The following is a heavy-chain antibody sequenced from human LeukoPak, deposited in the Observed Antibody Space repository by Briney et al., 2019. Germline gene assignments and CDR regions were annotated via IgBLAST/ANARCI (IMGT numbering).Heavy chain of an antibody. CDR1: AVSISRHF. CDR3: ARKTSAFDI. J-gene: IGHJ3*02. Sequence: SETVSLTCTFSAVSISRHFWSWIRQTPKKGLEWLGYVFSSGSTNYNPSLKSRITISLDTSKHQFSLTLNSVTAADTAVYYCARKTSAFDIWGQGTMVTVSS. CDR2: VFSSGST. V-gene: IGHV4-59*08.